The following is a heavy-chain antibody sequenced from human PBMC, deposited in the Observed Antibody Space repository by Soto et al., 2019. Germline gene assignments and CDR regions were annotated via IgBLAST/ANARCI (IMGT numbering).Heavy chain of an antibody. CDR2: IIPIFGTA. V-gene: IGHV1-69*13. D-gene: IGHD3-22*01. CDR1: GGTFSSYA. CDR3: AKTYYYDSSGYYHPPVFDY. J-gene: IGHJ4*02. Sequence: ASVKVSCKASGGTFSSYAISWVRQAPGQGLEWMGGIIPIFGTANYAQKFQGRVTITADESTSTAYMELSSLRSEDTAVYYCAKTYYYDSSGYYHPPVFDYWGQGTLVTGSS.